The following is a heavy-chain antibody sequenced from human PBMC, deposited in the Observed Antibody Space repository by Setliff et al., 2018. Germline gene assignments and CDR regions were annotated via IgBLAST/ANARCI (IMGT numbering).Heavy chain of an antibody. CDR2: ISGAGTTV. D-gene: IGHD3-3*01. J-gene: IGHJ5*02. V-gene: IGHV3-11*04. Sequence: PGGSLGLSCTASGFRFSDLYMSWVRQVPGKGLEWLSKISGAGTTVYYADSVRGRFTISRDNAKNSLYLQMNSLRVEDTAVYYCARDVFDFRTGQAGPWGQGTLVTVSS. CDR3: ARDVFDFRTGQAGP. CDR1: GFRFSDLY.